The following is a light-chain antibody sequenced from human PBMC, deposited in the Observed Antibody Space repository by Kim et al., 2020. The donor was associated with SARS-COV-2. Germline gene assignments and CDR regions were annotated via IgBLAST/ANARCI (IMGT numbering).Light chain of an antibody. J-gene: IGLJ2*01. Sequence: GQRVTIACSGSSSNIGRNYVYWYPQLPGTAPKLLIYRNNQRPSGVPDRFSGSKSGTSASLAISGLRSEDEADYYCAAWDDSLSGVVFGGGTQLTVL. CDR2: RNN. CDR1: SSNIGRNY. CDR3: AAWDDSLSGVV. V-gene: IGLV1-47*01.